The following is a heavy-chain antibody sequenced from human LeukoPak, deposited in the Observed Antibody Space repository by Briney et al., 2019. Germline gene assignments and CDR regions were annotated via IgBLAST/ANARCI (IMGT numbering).Heavy chain of an antibody. V-gene: IGHV3-21*04. D-gene: IGHD1-26*01. Sequence: GGSLRLSCAASGFTFSSYSMNWVRQAPGKGLEWVSSISSSSSYIYYADSVKGRFTISRDNAKNSLYLQMNSLRAEDTAVYYRASFWELGPGADYWGQGTLVTVSS. J-gene: IGHJ4*02. CDR3: ASFWELGPGADY. CDR1: GFTFSSYS. CDR2: ISSSSSYI.